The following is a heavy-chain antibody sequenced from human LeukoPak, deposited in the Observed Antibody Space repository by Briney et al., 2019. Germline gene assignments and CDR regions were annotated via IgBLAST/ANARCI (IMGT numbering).Heavy chain of an antibody. CDR3: ARLGSSGWLYYYYYYGMDV. V-gene: IGHV3-66*01. CDR1: GFTVSSNY. J-gene: IGHJ6*02. Sequence: GGSLRLSCAASGFTVSSNYMSWVRQAPGKGLEWVSVIYSGGSTYYADSVKGRSTISRDNSKNTLYLQMNSLRAEDTAVYYCARLGSSGWLYYYYYYGMDVWGQGTTVTVSS. CDR2: IYSGGST. D-gene: IGHD6-19*01.